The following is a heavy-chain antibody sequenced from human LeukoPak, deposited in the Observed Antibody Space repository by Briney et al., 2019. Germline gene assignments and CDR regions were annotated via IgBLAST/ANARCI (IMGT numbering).Heavy chain of an antibody. J-gene: IGHJ4*02. CDR1: GGSISSYY. CDR2: IYTSGST. CDR3: ARVGYYDSSGYYWD. V-gene: IGHV4-4*07. D-gene: IGHD3-22*01. Sequence: SETLSLTCTVSGGSISSYYWSWIRQPAGKGLEWIGRIYTSGSTNYNPSLKSRVTISVDTSKNQFSLKLSSVTAADTAVYYCARVGYYDSSGYYWDWGQGTLVTVSS.